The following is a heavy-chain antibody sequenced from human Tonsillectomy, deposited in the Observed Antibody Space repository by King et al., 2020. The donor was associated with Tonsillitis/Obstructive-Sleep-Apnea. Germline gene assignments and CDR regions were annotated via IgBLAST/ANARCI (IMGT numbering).Heavy chain of an antibody. J-gene: IGHJ5*02. D-gene: IGHD5-18*01. CDR1: GFPFSNAW. CDR2: IKSKSDGGTT. CDR3: APPDTASDH. Sequence: VQLVESGGGLVKPGGSLRLSCAASGFPFSNAWLSWVRQAPGKGLDWVGRIKSKSDGGTTDYAVPVKGRFTISRDDSKNTLYLQMNSLKTDDTGVYYCAPPDTASDHWGQGTLVIVSP. V-gene: IGHV3-15*01.